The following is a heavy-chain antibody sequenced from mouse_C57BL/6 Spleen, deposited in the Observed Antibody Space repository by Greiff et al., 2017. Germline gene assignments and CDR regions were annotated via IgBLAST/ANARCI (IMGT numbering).Heavy chain of an antibody. V-gene: IGHV1-64*01. CDR3: ARSPAPFAY. CDR1: GYTFTSYW. J-gene: IGHJ3*01. Sequence: QVQLKQPGAELVKPGASVKLSCKASGYTFTSYWMHWVKQRPGQGLEWIGMIHPNSGSTNYNEKFKSKATLTVDKSSSTASMQLSSLTSEDSAVYYCARSPAPFAYWGQGTLVTVSA. CDR2: IHPNSGST.